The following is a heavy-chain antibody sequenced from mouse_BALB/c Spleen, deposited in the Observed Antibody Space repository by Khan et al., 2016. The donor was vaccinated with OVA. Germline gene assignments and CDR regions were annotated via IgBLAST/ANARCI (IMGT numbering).Heavy chain of an antibody. CDR3: ARLRINFDY. V-gene: IGHV1S81*02. Sequence: VQLQQSGAELVNPGASVNLSCKASGYTLTSYWMHWVKQRPGQGLEWIGEINPSNGRTNYNEKFKSKATLTVDKSSSTAYMQLSSPTSEDSAVXYCARLRINFDYWGQGTTLTVSS. CDR1: GYTLTSYW. D-gene: IGHD1-1*01. J-gene: IGHJ2*01. CDR2: INPSNGRT.